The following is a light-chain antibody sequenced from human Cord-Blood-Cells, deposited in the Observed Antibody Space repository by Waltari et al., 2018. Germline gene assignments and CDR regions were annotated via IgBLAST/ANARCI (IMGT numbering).Light chain of an antibody. CDR1: QSVSSSY. V-gene: IGKV3-20*01. Sequence: EIVLKQSTGTLSLSPGERATLSCRASQSVSSSYLAWYQQKPGQAPRLLIYGASSRATGIPDRFSGSGSGTDFTLTISRLEPEDFAVYYCQQYGSSPMITFGQGTRLEIK. CDR3: QQYGSSPMIT. J-gene: IGKJ5*01. CDR2: GAS.